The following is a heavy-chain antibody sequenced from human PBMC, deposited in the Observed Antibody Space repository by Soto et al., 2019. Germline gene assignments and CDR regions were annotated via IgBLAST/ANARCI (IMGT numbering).Heavy chain of an antibody. V-gene: IGHV3-23*01. J-gene: IGHJ5*02. D-gene: IGHD3-3*01. CDR3: AKVYAGVVISGPLNWFDP. CDR1: GFTFSSYA. CDR2: ISGSGGST. Sequence: GGSLRLSCAASGFTFSSYAMSWVRQAPGKGLEWVSAISGSGGSTYYADSVKGRFTISRDNSKNTLYLQMNSLRAEDTAVYYCAKVYAGVVISGPLNWFDPWGQGTLVTVSS.